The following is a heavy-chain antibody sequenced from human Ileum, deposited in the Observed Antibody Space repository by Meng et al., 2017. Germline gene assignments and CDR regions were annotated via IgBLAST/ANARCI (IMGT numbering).Heavy chain of an antibody. CDR2: IDNDGTSA. J-gene: IGHJ5*02. CDR3: ARDRPHNWFDP. Sequence: GESLKISCAASGFTFSSYWMHWVRQVPGEGLVWVSRIDNDGTSAIYADSVKGRFTTSRDNAKNVLYLQMNSLRAEDTAVYYCARDRPHNWFDPWGQGTLVTVSS. V-gene: IGHV3-74*01. CDR1: GFTFSSYW.